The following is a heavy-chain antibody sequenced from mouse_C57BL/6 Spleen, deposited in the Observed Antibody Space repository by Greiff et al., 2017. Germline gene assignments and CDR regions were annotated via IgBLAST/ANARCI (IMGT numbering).Heavy chain of an antibody. CDR3: ARWVVTTAYYFDY. V-gene: IGHV1-61*01. CDR1: GYTFTSYW. D-gene: IGHD2-2*01. J-gene: IGHJ2*01. CDR2: IYPSDSET. Sequence: QVQLQQPGAELVRPGSSVKLSCKASGYTFTSYWMDWVKQRPGQGLEWIGNIYPSDSETHYNQKFKDKATLTVDKSSSTAYMQLSSLTSEDSAVYYCARWVVTTAYYFDYWGQGTTLTVSS.